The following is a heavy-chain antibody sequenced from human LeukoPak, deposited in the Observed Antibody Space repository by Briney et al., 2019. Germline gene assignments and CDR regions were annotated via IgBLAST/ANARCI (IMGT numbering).Heavy chain of an antibody. D-gene: IGHD5-24*01. J-gene: IGHJ4*01. V-gene: IGHV3-23*01. CDR1: GFTFSSYA. CDR3: AKALSTRDGYNYYLFDY. Sequence: GGSLRLSCAVSGFTFSSYAMSWVRQAPGKGLEWVSALSGSGGSTFYADSVKGRFTISRDNSKNTLYLQMNSLRAEDTAVYFCAKALSTRDGYNYYLFDYWGHGTLVTASS. CDR2: LSGSGGST.